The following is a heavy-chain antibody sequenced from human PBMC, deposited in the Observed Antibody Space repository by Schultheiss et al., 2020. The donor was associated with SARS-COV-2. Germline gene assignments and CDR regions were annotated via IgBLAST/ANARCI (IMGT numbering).Heavy chain of an antibody. CDR1: GGSISSYY. CDR3: ARGTRGDGYHLNYYYYGMDV. D-gene: IGHD5-24*01. CDR2: IYYSGST. J-gene: IGHJ6*02. V-gene: IGHV4-59*08. Sequence: GSLRLSCTVSGGSISSYYWSWIRQPPGKGLEWIGYIYYSGSTNYNPSLKSRVTTSVDTSKNQFSLKLSSVTAADTAVYYCARGTRGDGYHLNYYYYGMDVWGQGTTVTVSS.